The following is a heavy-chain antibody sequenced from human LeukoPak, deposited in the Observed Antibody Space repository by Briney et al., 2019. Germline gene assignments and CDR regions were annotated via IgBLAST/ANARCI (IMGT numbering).Heavy chain of an antibody. CDR2: IYNSWST. CDR3: ARNITSLIPAGYFDY. D-gene: IGHD2-2*01. CDR1: GGSIGSGRYY. J-gene: IGHJ4*02. Sequence: PSETLSLTCTVSGGSIGSGRYYWAWIRQPPGKGLEWIGSIYNSWSTSYNPFLKSRVAMSVDTSKNQFSLRLSSVTATDTAVYYCARNITSLIPAGYFDYWGQGTLVAVSS. V-gene: IGHV4-39*01.